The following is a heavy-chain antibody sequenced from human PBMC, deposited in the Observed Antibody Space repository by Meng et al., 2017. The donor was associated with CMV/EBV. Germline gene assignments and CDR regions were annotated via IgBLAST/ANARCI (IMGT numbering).Heavy chain of an antibody. J-gene: IGHJ4*02. D-gene: IGHD3-10*01. Sequence: GESLKISCVASGFTFRNYWMHWVRQSPGKGLVWVSHILNDGSGTGYADSVKGRFTISRDSAKNTLYLQMDSLRVEDTAVYYCARGAGGFDYWGQGTRVTVSS. CDR2: ILNDGSGT. CDR1: GFTFRNYW. CDR3: ARGAGGFDY. V-gene: IGHV3-74*01.